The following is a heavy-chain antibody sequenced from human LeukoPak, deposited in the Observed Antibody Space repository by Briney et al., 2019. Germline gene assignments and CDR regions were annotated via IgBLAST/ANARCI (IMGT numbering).Heavy chain of an antibody. V-gene: IGHV3-23*01. CDR3: AKDERGYSYGLFDY. CDR2: ISGSGGST. D-gene: IGHD5-18*01. CDR1: GFTFSSYA. Sequence: GRSLRLSCAASGFTFSSYAMSWVRQAPGKGLEWVSAISGSGGSTYYADSVKGRFTISRDNSKNTLYLQMNSLRAEDTAVYYCAKDERGYSYGLFDYWGQGTLVTVSS. J-gene: IGHJ4*02.